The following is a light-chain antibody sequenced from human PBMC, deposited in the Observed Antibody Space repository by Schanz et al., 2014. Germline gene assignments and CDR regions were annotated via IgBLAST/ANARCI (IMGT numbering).Light chain of an antibody. Sequence: EIVLTQSPGTLSLSPGERATLSCRASQSVSSSYLAWYQQKPGQAPRLLIYGASSRATGIPDRFSGSGSGTDFTLTISSLEPEDFAVYYCHQYGISPFTFGPGTKVDIK. CDR3: HQYGISPFT. V-gene: IGKV3-20*01. J-gene: IGKJ3*01. CDR2: GAS. CDR1: QSVSSSY.